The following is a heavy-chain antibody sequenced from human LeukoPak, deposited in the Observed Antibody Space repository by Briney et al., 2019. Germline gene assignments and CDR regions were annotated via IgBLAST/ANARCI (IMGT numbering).Heavy chain of an antibody. CDR1: GYSFTSYW. CDR2: IYPGDSDT. CDR3: ARGSRLLYYYMDV. V-gene: IGHV5-51*01. J-gene: IGHJ6*03. Sequence: GASLQISCKGSGYSFTSYWIGWVRQMPGKGLEWMGIIYPGDSDTRYSPSFQGQVTISADKSISTAYLQWSSLKASDTAMYYCARGSRLLYYYMDVWGKGTTVIISS.